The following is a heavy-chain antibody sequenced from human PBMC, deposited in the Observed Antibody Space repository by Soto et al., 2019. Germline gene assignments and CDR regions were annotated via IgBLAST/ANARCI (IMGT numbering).Heavy chain of an antibody. D-gene: IGHD3-10*01. CDR2: ISAYNGNT. J-gene: IGHJ6*02. V-gene: IGHV1-18*01. CDR3: ASNYLYYYGSGNTNYYGMDV. Sequence: QVKLVKFVAEVKKPGASVRVSCKASGYTFTSYGISWVRQAPGQGLEWMGWISAYNGNTNYAQKLQGRVTMTTDSSTSTAYMELRSLRSDDTAVYYCASNYLYYYGSGNTNYYGMDVWGQGTTVTVSS. CDR1: GYTFTSYG.